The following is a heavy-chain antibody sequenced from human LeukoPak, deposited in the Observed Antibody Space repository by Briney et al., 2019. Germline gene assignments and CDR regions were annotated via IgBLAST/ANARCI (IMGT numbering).Heavy chain of an antibody. CDR1: GGSISSYY. CDR2: IYYSGST. J-gene: IGHJ2*01. Sequence: SETLSLTCTVSGGSISSYYWSWIRQPPGKGLEWIGYIYYSGSTNYNPSLKSRVTISVDTSKNQFSLKLSSVTAADTAVYYCARWYGGVWYFDLWGRCTLVTVSS. D-gene: IGHD1-14*01. V-gene: IGHV4-59*01. CDR3: ARWYGGVWYFDL.